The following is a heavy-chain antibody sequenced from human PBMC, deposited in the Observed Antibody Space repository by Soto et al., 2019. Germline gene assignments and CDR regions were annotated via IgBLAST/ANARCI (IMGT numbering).Heavy chain of an antibody. Sequence: SETMSLTCTVSGGSISTYYWSWIRQYPGKGLEWIGYIFYSDNTNYNPSLRSRVTISVDTSESQFSLKLSSVTAADTALYYCARHPSCGDHHGFDYWGQGTLVTVSS. D-gene: IGHD4-17*01. V-gene: IGHV4-59*08. CDR3: ARHPSCGDHHGFDY. J-gene: IGHJ4*02. CDR2: IFYSDNT. CDR1: GGSISTYY.